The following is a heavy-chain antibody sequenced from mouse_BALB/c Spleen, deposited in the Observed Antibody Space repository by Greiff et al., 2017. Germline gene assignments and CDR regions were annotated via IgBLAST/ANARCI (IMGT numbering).Heavy chain of an antibody. CDR3: AYYYGSSFAY. CDR2: IDPANGNT. J-gene: IGHJ3*01. CDR1: GFNIKDTY. V-gene: IGHV14-3*02. D-gene: IGHD1-1*01. Sequence: VQLQQSGAELVKPGASVKLSCTASGFNIKDTYMQWVKQRPEQGLEWIGRIDPANGNTKYDPKFQGKATITADTSSNTAYLQLSSLTSEDTAVYYCAYYYGSSFAYWGQGTLVTVSA.